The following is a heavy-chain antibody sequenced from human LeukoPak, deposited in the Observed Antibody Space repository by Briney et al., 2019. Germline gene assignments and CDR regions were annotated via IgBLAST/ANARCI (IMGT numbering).Heavy chain of an antibody. J-gene: IGHJ4*02. D-gene: IGHD6-19*01. CDR3: ASDNPDLYSSGRVPFDC. V-gene: IGHV3-21*01. CDR2: ISSSSSYI. Sequence: GGSLRLSCAASGFTFSSYSMNWVRQAPGKGLEWVSSISSSSSYIYYADSVKGRFTISRDNAKNSLYLQMNSLRAEDTAVYYCASDNPDLYSSGRVPFDCWGQGTLVTVSS. CDR1: GFTFSSYS.